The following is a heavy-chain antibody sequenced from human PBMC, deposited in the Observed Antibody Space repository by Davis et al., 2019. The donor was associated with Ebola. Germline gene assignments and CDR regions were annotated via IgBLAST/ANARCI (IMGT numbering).Heavy chain of an antibody. D-gene: IGHD1-26*01. V-gene: IGHV4-59*08. CDR1: DVSISNYL. CDR2: ISYIGGT. CDR3: ARAKDLRMMGAEYYFDF. Sequence: SETLSLTCAVSDVSISNYLWTWIRQPPGKGLEWIGYISYIGGTSYRPSLQSRVTISADWSKKEFSLQLSSVTAADTAVYFCARAKDLRMMGAEYYFDFWGQGILAIVSS. J-gene: IGHJ4*02.